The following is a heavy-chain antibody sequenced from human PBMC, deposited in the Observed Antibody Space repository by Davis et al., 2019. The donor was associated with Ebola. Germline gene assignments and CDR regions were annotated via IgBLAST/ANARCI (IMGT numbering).Heavy chain of an antibody. V-gene: IGHV1-2*02. Sequence: ASVKVSCKASGYTFTGYYMHWVRQAPGQGLEWMGWINPNSGGTNYAQKFQGRVTMTRDTSISTAYMELSRLRSDDTAVYYCARDLDPTYYYDSSGYYFDYWGQGTLVTVSS. D-gene: IGHD3-22*01. CDR2: INPNSGGT. CDR1: GYTFTGYY. J-gene: IGHJ4*02. CDR3: ARDLDPTYYYDSSGYYFDY.